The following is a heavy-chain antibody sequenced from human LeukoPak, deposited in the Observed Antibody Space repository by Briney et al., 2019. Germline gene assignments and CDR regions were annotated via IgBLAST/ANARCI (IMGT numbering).Heavy chain of an antibody. D-gene: IGHD6-13*01. CDR3: ARDRSSSYTRDWFDP. CDR2: IYTSGST. Sequence: PSQTLSLTCTVSGGSISSGSYYWSWIRQPAGMGLEWIGRIYTSGSTNYNPSLKSRVTISVDTSKNQFSLKLSSVTAADTAVYYCARDRSSSYTRDWFDPWGQGALVTVSS. J-gene: IGHJ5*02. CDR1: GGSISSGSYY. V-gene: IGHV4-61*02.